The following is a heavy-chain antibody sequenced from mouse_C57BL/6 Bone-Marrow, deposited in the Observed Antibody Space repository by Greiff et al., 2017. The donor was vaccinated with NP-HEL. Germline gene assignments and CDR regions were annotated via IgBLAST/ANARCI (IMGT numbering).Heavy chain of an antibody. CDR3: ARHGNSYAMDY. D-gene: IGHD2-1*01. CDR2: ISSGGSYT. V-gene: IGHV5-6*01. Sequence: EVQLVESGGDLVKPGGSLKLSCAASGFTFSSYGMSWVRQTPDKRLEWVATISSGGSYTYYPDSVKGRFTISRDNAKNTLYLQMSSLKSEDTAVYYCARHGNSYAMDYWGQGTSVTVSS. CDR1: GFTFSSYG. J-gene: IGHJ4*01.